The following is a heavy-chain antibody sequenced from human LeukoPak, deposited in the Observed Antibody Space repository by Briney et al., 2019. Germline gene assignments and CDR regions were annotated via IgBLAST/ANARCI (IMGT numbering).Heavy chain of an antibody. D-gene: IGHD1-14*01. J-gene: IGHJ5*02. V-gene: IGHV4-39*07. Sequence: SSETLSLTCTVSGGSISGSAAHWGWIRQPPGKGLECIGTIYYSGTTYYNPSLRSRVSISVDTSKNEFSLSLSSVTAADTAVYYCARVLRRNHWFDPWGQGTLVTVSS. CDR2: IYYSGTT. CDR3: ARVLRRNHWFDP. CDR1: GGSISGSAAH.